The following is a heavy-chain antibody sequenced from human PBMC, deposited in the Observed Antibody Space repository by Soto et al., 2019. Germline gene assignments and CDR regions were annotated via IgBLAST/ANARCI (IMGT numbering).Heavy chain of an antibody. CDR3: ARETRYYYGMDV. J-gene: IGHJ6*02. CDR2: IYYSGST. CDR1: GGSVSSGSYY. Sequence: SETLSLTCTVSGGSVSSGSYYWSWIRQPPGKGLEWIGYIYYSGSTNYNPSLKSRVTISVDTSKNQFSLKLSSVTAADTAVYYCARETRYYYGMDVWGQGTTVTVSS. V-gene: IGHV4-61*01.